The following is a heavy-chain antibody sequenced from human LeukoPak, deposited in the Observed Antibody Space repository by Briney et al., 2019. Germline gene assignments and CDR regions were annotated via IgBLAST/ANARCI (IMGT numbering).Heavy chain of an antibody. CDR2: IYHSGST. J-gene: IGHJ6*04. CDR3: ARRGFSLV. CDR1: GYSISSHYY. Sequence: PSETLSLTCTVSGYSISSHYYWGWIRQPPGKGLEWIGTIYHSGSTNYNPSLKSRVTISVDTSKNQFSLKLSSVTAADTAVYYCARRGFSLVWGKGTTVTISS. D-gene: IGHD3-10*01. V-gene: IGHV4-38-2*02.